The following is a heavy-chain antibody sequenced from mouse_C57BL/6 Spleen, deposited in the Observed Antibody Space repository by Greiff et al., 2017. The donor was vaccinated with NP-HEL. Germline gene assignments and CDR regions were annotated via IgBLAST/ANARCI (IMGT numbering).Heavy chain of an antibody. CDR3: AIHYYGSSYYFDY. D-gene: IGHD1-1*01. Sequence: EVKLVESGGDLVKPGGSLKLSCAASGFTFSSYGMSWVRQPPDKRLEWVATISSGGSYTYYSASVKGRFTISRDNAKNTLYLQMSSLNSEDTAMYYCAIHYYGSSYYFDYWGQGTTLTVSS. J-gene: IGHJ2*01. CDR2: ISSGGSYT. CDR1: GFTFSSYG. V-gene: IGHV5-6*02.